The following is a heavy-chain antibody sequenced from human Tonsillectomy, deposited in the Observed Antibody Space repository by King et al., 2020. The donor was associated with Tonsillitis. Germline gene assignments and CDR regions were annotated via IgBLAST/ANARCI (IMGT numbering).Heavy chain of an antibody. CDR1: GFSFSTYG. CDR3: ASNYDNSGYLFDY. V-gene: IGHV3-30*02. Sequence: QVQLVESGGGVVQPGGSLRLSCAASGFSFSTYGMHWVRQAPGKGLEWVAFIRYDGSNEYYADSVKGRFTISRDNSKNTLYLQMNSLKAEETAMYYCASNYDNSGYLFDYWGQGTLVTVSS. CDR2: IRYDGSNE. D-gene: IGHD3-22*01. J-gene: IGHJ4*02.